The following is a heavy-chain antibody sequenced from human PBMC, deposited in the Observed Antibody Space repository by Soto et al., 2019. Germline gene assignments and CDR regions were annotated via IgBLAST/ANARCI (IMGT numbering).Heavy chain of an antibody. CDR3: ARGHTTNLYDSYFGMAV. CDR1: GFTFRSYA. Sequence: QVQVVASGGGVVQPGRSLRLSCAASGFTFRSYAMHWVRQAPGKGLEWVEAISCDGGTIYHADSLKGRFTISRDNSKETLYLQMDSLRDADTAVYYCARGHTTNLYDSYFGMAVWGKGTTVTVSS. CDR2: ISCDGGTI. V-gene: IGHV3-30*03. J-gene: IGHJ6*04. D-gene: IGHD1-7*01.